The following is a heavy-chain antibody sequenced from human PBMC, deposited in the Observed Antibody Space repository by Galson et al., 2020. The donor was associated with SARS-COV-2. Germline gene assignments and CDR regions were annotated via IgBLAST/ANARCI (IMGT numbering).Heavy chain of an antibody. V-gene: IGHV4-30-2*01. CDR1: GGSISSGGYS. Sequence: SETLSLTCAVSGGSISSGGYSWSWIRQPPGKGLEWIGYIYHSGSTYYNPSLKSRVTISVDRSKNQFSLKLTSVTAADTAVYYCASSHNEYYYGSADYWGQGTLVTVSS. D-gene: IGHD3-10*01. J-gene: IGHJ4*02. CDR2: IYHSGST. CDR3: ASSHNEYYYGSADY.